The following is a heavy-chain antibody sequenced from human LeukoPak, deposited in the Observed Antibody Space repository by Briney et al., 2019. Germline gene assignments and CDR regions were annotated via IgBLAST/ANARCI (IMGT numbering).Heavy chain of an antibody. D-gene: IGHD6-13*01. CDR2: ISYDGSRK. CDR1: GFTFSGSA. J-gene: IGHJ4*02. Sequence: PGGSLKLSCAASGFTFSGSAMHWGRQAPGKGLEWVAVISYDGSRKDYTDSVKGRFTISRDNPKNTLYLQMNSLRAEDTAVYFCATAPLYSSSWYFRGYFDDWGQGTLVTVSS. V-gene: IGHV3-30*04. CDR3: ATAPLYSSSWYFRGYFDD.